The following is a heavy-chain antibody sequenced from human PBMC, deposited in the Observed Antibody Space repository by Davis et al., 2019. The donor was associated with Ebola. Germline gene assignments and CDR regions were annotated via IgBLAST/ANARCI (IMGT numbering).Heavy chain of an antibody. CDR1: GFTFSDYA. CDR2: INSGDKK. J-gene: IGHJ4*02. D-gene: IGHD2/OR15-2a*01. Sequence: GESLKISCAGSGFTFSDYAMDWVRQAPGKGLEWVSAINSGDKKYYADFVKGRFTISRDTSKKMLYLEMNSLGVEDTAAYFCARGNKNLLYFDTGLDYWGQGTLVTVSS. CDR3: ARGNKNLLYFDTGLDY. V-gene: IGHV3-23*01.